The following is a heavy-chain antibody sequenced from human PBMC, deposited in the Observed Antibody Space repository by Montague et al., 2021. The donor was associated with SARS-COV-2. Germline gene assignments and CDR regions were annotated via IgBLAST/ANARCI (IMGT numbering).Heavy chain of an antibody. J-gene: IGHJ4*02. V-gene: IGHV3-21*01. CDR2: ISSSSSYI. D-gene: IGHD4-17*01. CDR1: GFTFSSYS. Sequence: SLRLSCAASGFTFSSYSMNWVRQAPGKGLEWVSSISSSSSYIYYADSVKGRFTISRDNAKNSLYLQMNSLRAEDTAVYYCARVPDYGDAAGYWGQGTLVTVSS. CDR3: ARVPDYGDAAGY.